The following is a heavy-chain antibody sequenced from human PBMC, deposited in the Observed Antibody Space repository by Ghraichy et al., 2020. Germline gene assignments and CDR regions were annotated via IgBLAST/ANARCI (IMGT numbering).Heavy chain of an antibody. CDR2: ISGSGGST. D-gene: IGHD6-19*01. V-gene: IGHV3-23*01. CDR3: AKDLTNYSSGWYYYYYYGMDV. Sequence: LSLTCAASGFTFSSYAMSWVRQAPGKGLEWVSAISGSGGSTYYADSVKGRFTISRDNSKNTLYLQMNSLRAEDTAVYYCAKDLTNYSSGWYYYYYYGMDVWGQGTTVTVSS. CDR1: GFTFSSYA. J-gene: IGHJ6*02.